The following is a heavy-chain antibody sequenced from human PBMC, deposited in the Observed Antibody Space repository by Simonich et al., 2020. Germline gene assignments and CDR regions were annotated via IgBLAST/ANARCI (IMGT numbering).Heavy chain of an antibody. CDR1: GGSISSSSYY. V-gene: IGHV4-39*01. CDR2: IYYSGST. D-gene: IGHD6-6*01. CDR3: ARWAYSSSYFDY. J-gene: IGHJ4*02. Sequence: QLQLQESGPGLVKPSETLSLTCTVSGGSISSSSYYWGWIRPPPGKGLEWIGRIYYSGSTYYNPSLKGRVTISVDTSKNQFSLKLSSVTAADTAVYYCARWAYSSSYFDYWGQGTLVTVSS.